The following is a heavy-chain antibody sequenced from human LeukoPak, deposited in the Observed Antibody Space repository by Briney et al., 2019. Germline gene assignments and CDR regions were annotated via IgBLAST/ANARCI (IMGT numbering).Heavy chain of an antibody. CDR2: ISGSGGST. Sequence: GGSLRLSCAASGFTFSSYAMIWVRQAPGKELKWVAAISGSGGSTYYADSVKGRLTISRDNSKNTLYLQMNSLRAEDTAVYYCARGQSGFGELLDWGQGTLVTVSS. V-gene: IGHV3-23*01. J-gene: IGHJ4*02. CDR1: GFTFSSYA. D-gene: IGHD3-10*01. CDR3: ARGQSGFGELLD.